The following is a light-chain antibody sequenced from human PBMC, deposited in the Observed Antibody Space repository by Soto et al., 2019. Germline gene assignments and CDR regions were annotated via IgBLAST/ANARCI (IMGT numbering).Light chain of an antibody. CDR2: GAS. CDR3: QHYNSYSDA. Sequence: DIQFTQSPSTLSPSVGHRATLSCMASQSVSGCLAWYQQTPGQAPKLLIYGASAWPSGVPSRFSGSGSGTEFTLTISSLQPDDFATYYCQHYNSYSDAFGQGTKVDIK. CDR1: QSVSGC. J-gene: IGKJ1*01. V-gene: IGKV1-5*01.